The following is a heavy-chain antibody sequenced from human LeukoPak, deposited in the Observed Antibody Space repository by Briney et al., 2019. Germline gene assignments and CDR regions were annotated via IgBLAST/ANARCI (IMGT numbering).Heavy chain of an antibody. D-gene: IGHD3-3*01. V-gene: IGHV1-8*01. J-gene: IGHJ6*03. CDR2: MNPNSGNT. Sequence: GASVKVSCKASGYTFTSYDINWERQATGQGLEWMGWMNPNSGNTGYAQKFQGRVTMTRNTSISTAYMELSSLRSEDTAVYYCARAGTSYYDFWSGYYYYMDVWGKGTTVTVSS. CDR3: ARAGTSYYDFWSGYYYYMDV. CDR1: GYTFTSYD.